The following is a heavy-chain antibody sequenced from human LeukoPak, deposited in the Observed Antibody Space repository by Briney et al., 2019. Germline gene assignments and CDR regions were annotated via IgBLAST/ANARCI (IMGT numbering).Heavy chain of an antibody. J-gene: IGHJ4*02. CDR2: ISSDSSSFK. Sequence: GGSLRLSCAASGFTFSSYHFHWVRQAPGKGLEWVSSISSDSSSFKYYAHSVQGRFTISRDNARNSMYLQMNSLRAEDTAVYYCAARSSGNPYFWGQGTLVTVSS. V-gene: IGHV3-21*04. CDR3: AARSSGNPYF. CDR1: GFTFSSYH. D-gene: IGHD1-26*01.